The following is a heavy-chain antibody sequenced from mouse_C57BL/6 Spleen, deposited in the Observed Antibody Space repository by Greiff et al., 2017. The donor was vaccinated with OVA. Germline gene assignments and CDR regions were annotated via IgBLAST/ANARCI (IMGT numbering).Heavy chain of an antibody. V-gene: IGHV1-26*01. CDR2: INPNNGGT. J-gene: IGHJ2*01. CDR3: ASAFYFDY. CDR1: GYTFTDYY. Sequence: EVQLQQSGPELVKPGASVKISCKASGYTFTDYYMNWVKQSHGKSLEWIGDINPNNGGTSYNQKFKGKATLTVDKSSSTAYMELLSLTSEDSAVYYCASAFYFDYWGQGTTLTVSS.